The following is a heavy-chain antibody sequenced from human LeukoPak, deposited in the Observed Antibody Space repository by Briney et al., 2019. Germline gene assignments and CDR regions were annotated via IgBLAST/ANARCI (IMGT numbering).Heavy chain of an antibody. CDR1: GYTFTSYD. V-gene: IGHV1-8*01. Sequence: ASVKVSCKASGYTFTSYDINWVRQATGQGLEWMGWMNPNSGNTGYAQKFRGRVTMTRNTSISTAYMELSSLRSEDTAVYYCARVDGSGSNRDYYYYGMDVWGQGTTVTVSS. D-gene: IGHD3-10*01. CDR2: MNPNSGNT. CDR3: ARVDGSGSNRDYYYYGMDV. J-gene: IGHJ6*02.